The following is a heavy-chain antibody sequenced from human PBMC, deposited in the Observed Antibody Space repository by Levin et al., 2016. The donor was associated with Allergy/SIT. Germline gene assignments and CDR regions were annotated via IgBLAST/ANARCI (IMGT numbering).Heavy chain of an antibody. V-gene: IGHV1-18*01. CDR2: ISAYHGTT. D-gene: IGHD3-22*01. CDR1: GYIFTNYG. Sequence: ASVKVSCKASGYIFTNYGISWVRQAPGQGLEWMGWISAYHGTTNYAQKFKGRVNMTTDTSTTTAYMEMRSLTSGDTALYFCVRDHSGGDGGYYEYWGQGTLVTVSS. J-gene: IGHJ4*02. CDR3: VRDHSGGDGGYYEY.